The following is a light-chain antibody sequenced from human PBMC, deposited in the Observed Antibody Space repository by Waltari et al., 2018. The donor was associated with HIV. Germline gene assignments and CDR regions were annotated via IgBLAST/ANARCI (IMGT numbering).Light chain of an antibody. V-gene: IGLV2-14*03. Sequence: QSPLTQSPSVSRSPGQSITISCTRTSTAVGSHSYVSWYQQHPGKAPKLIIYDVNKRPSGVSNRFSGSKSGNTASLTISGRQAEDEADYYCSSYTSSHTQVFGSGTKVTVL. CDR2: DVN. CDR3: SSYTSSHTQV. CDR1: STAVGSHSY. J-gene: IGLJ1*01.